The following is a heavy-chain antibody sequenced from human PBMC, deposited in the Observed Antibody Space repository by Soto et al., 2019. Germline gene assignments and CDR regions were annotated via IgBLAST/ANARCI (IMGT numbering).Heavy chain of an antibody. CDR3: ASRLGGNSPFGA. CDR1: GGSISSGGYS. J-gene: IGHJ4*02. D-gene: IGHD2-21*02. Sequence: PSETLSLTCAVSGGSISSGGYSWSWIRQPPGKGLEWIGYVYHSGSSYYNPSLKSRVTISIDRSKNQFSLNLSPVTAADTALYYGASRLGGNSPFGARGQGALVTSPQ. V-gene: IGHV4-30-2*01. CDR2: VYHSGSS.